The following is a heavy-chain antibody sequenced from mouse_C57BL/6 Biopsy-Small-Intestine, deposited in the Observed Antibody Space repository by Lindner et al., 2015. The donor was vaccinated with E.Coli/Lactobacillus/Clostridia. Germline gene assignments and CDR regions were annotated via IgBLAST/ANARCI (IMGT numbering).Heavy chain of an antibody. CDR2: VHFNRGNT. CDR1: GGTLTDYY. Sequence: SVKVSCKASGGTLTDYYMHWVRQAPGQGLEWMGWVHFNRGNTKYAQNFHGRVTLTRDTSIGTAFMELSSLIYDDAAVYYCVRGTPGEATDMDVWGQGSMVTVSS. V-gene: IGHV1-84*02. D-gene: IGHD1-1*02. J-gene: IGHJ1*01. CDR3: VRGTPGEATDMDV.